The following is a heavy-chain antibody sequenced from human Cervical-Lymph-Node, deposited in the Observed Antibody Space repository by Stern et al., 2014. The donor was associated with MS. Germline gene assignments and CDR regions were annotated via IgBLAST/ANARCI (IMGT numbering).Heavy chain of an antibody. J-gene: IGHJ6*02. CDR1: GYTFTNYY. CDR2: INPSGGST. Sequence: QVQLVQSGAEVNKPGASVKVSCKASGYTFTNYYTHWGRQAPGHGLEWMGIINPSGGSTSYAQKFQGRVTMPRDTSTSTVYMELSSLRSEDTAVYYCAREVAGHRLGMMDVWGQGTTVTVSS. V-gene: IGHV1-46*01. CDR3: AREVAGHRLGMMDV. D-gene: IGHD6-19*01.